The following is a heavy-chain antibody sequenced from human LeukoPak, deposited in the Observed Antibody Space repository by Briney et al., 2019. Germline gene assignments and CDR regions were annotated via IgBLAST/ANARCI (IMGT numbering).Heavy chain of an antibody. Sequence: GGSLRLSCAASGFTFSSYSMNWVRQAPGKGLEWVSSISSSSSYIYYADSVKGRFTISRDNAKTSPYLQMNSLRAEDTAVYYCARDKYYGSGSFEFDPWGQGTLVTVSS. CDR1: GFTFSSYS. CDR3: ARDKYYGSGSFEFDP. V-gene: IGHV3-21*01. J-gene: IGHJ5*02. CDR2: ISSSSSYI. D-gene: IGHD3-10*01.